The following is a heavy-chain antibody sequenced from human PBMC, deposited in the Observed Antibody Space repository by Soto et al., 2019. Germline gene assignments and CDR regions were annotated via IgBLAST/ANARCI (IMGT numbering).Heavy chain of an antibody. CDR1: GASIYNGGYF. CDR3: ARAPARYYYDSSGYYYGDYFDY. D-gene: IGHD3-22*01. CDR2: IYHSGST. Sequence: SETLSVTCSVSGASIYNGGYFWSWIRQPPGKGLEWIGYIYHSGSTYYNPSLKSRVTISVDRSKNQFSLKLSSVTAADTAVYYCARAPARYYYDSSGYYYGDYFDYWGQGTLVTVSS. V-gene: IGHV4-30-2*01. J-gene: IGHJ4*02.